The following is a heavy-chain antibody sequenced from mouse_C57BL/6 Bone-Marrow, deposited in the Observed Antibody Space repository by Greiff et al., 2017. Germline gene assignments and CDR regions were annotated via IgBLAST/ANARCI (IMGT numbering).Heavy chain of an antibody. Sequence: LQESGGGLVQPGGSLKLSCAASGFTFSDYYMYWVRQTPEKRLEWVAYISNGGGSTYYPDTVKGRFTISRDNAKNTLYLQMSRLKSEDTAMYYCARQGITTVVAHWYFDVWGTGTTVTVSS. CDR2: ISNGGGST. CDR3: ARQGITTVVAHWYFDV. D-gene: IGHD1-1*01. J-gene: IGHJ1*03. V-gene: IGHV5-12*01. CDR1: GFTFSDYY.